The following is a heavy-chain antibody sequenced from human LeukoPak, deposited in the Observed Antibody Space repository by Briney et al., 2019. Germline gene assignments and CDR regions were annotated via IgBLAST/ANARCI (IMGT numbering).Heavy chain of an antibody. D-gene: IGHD6-19*01. Sequence: GSLRLSCAVSGFRFGDDYMSWILQSPGQGLELVPYVSNSGSYTNYADSVEGRFTISRDNAENSLYLQMNSLRAEDTAVYYCARSRGAGPGAYFDYWGQGTLVTVTS. CDR3: ARSRGAGPGAYFDY. V-gene: IGHV3-11*03. J-gene: IGHJ4*02. CDR2: VSNSGSYT. CDR1: GFRFGDDY.